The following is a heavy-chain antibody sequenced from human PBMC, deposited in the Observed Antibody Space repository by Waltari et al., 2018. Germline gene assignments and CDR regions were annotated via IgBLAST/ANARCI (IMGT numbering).Heavy chain of an antibody. D-gene: IGHD6-13*01. CDR2: IYHSGST. CDR1: GGSISSSNW. CDR3: ARGRGIAAAGAYY. Sequence: QVQLQESGPGLVKPSGTLSLTCAVSGGSISSSNWWSWVRQPPGKGLEWIGEIYHSGSTNCNPSLKSRVTRSVDKSKNQFSLKLSSVTAADTAVYYCARGRGIAAAGAYYWGQGTLVTVSS. V-gene: IGHV4-4*02. J-gene: IGHJ4*02.